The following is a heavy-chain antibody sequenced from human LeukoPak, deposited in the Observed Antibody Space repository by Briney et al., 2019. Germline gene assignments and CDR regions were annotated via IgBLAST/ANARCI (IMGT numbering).Heavy chain of an antibody. Sequence: GGSLRLSCAASGFTFSSYSMNWVRQAPGKGLEWVSYTSSSSSTIYYADSVKGRFTISRDNAKNSLYLQMNSLRAEDTAVYYCASLLRFRRTDAFDIWGQGTMVTVSS. J-gene: IGHJ3*02. CDR1: GFTFSSYS. CDR2: TSSSSSTI. D-gene: IGHD5-12*01. V-gene: IGHV3-48*01. CDR3: ASLLRFRRTDAFDI.